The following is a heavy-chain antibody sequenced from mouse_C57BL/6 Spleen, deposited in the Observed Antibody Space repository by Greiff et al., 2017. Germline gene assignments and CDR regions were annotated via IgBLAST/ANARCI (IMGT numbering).Heavy chain of an antibody. CDR2: IYPGDGDT. D-gene: IGHD1-1*01. Sequence: VKLVESGPELVKPGASVKISCKASGYAFSSSWMNWVKQRPGKGLEWIGRIYPGDGDTNYNGKFKGKATLTADKSSSTAYMQLSSLTSEDSAVYFCAKERSLITTVVDGAMDYWGQGTSVTVSS. J-gene: IGHJ4*01. CDR3: AKERSLITTVVDGAMDY. V-gene: IGHV1-82*01. CDR1: GYAFSSSW.